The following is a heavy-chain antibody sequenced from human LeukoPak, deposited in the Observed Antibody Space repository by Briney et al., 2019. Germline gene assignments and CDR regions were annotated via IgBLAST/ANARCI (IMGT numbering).Heavy chain of an antibody. J-gene: IGHJ4*02. CDR1: GFTFSNYD. V-gene: IGHV3-48*02. CDR3: ARILKERMDY. D-gene: IGHD2/OR15-2a*01. CDR2: ITAGSSTI. Sequence: GGSLRLSCAASGFTFSNYDMNWVRQAPGKGLEWVSYITAGSSTIYYADSVKGRFTISRDNAKNSLYLQINSLRDEDTAVYYCARILKERMDYWGQGTLVTVSS.